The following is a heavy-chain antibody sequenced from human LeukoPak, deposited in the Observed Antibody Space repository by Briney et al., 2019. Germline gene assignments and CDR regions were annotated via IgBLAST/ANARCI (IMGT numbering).Heavy chain of an antibody. CDR2: IDYRGST. D-gene: IGHD5-18*01. J-gene: IGHJ3*02. CDR3: ARRRSGYSYDHAAFEI. V-gene: IGHV4-59*01. CDR1: GGSISTYY. Sequence: SETLSLTCTVSGGSISTYYWSWIRQPPGKGLEWIAYIDYRGSTTYNPSLRSRVTISVDTSRNQFSLKLSSVTAADTAVYYCARRRSGYSYDHAAFEIWGQGTMVTVSS.